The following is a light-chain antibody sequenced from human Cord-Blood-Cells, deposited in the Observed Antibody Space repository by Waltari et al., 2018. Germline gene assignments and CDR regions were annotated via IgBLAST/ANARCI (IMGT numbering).Light chain of an antibody. CDR1: QSVSST. Sequence: EIVMTQSPATLSVSPGERATLSCRASQSVSSTLAWYQQKPGQAPRLLIYGASTRATGIPARFSGSGSGTEFTLTISSRQSEDFAVYYCQQNNNWPLYSFGQGTKLEIK. J-gene: IGKJ2*03. CDR3: QQNNNWPLYS. V-gene: IGKV3-15*01. CDR2: GAS.